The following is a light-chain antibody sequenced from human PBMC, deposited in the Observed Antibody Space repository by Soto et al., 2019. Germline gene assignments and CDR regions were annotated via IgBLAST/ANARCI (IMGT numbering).Light chain of an antibody. V-gene: IGKV3-15*01. CDR1: QTVSDN. CDR3: QQYNIWPHLYT. CDR2: GAS. J-gene: IGKJ2*01. Sequence: EIVLTQSPAILSASPGERATLSCRASQTVSDNLAWYQQKPGQSPRLLIYGASTRATDIPVRFSGSGSGTEFTLTISSLQYEDFAVYYCQQYNIWPHLYTFGQGTKL.